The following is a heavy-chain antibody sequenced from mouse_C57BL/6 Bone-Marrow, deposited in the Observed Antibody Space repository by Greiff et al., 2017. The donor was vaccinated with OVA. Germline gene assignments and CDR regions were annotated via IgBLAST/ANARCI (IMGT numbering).Heavy chain of an antibody. CDR1: GYAFSSSW. V-gene: IGHV1-82*01. Sequence: VQGVESGPELVKPGASVKISCKASGYAFSSSWMNWVKQRPGKGLEWIGRIYPGDGDTNYNGKFKGKATLTADKSSSTAYMQLSSLTSEDSAVYFCARRALRSPWFAYWGQGTLVTVSA. CDR2: IYPGDGDT. CDR3: ARRALRSPWFAY. J-gene: IGHJ3*01. D-gene: IGHD1-1*01.